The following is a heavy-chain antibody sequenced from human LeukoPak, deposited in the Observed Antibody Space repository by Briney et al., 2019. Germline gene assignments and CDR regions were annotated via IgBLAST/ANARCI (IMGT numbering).Heavy chain of an antibody. CDR1: GGSISRGDYY. CDR3: ARGRGLDYGDYAIDY. J-gene: IGHJ4*02. D-gene: IGHD4-17*01. V-gene: IGHV4-30-4*01. Sequence: PSQTLSLTCSVSGGSISRGDYYWSWIRQPPGKGLEWIGYIYYSGNTYYNPSLKSRVTISLDTSKNQFSLKVSSVTAADTAVYYCARGRGLDYGDYAIDYWGQGTLVTVSS. CDR2: IYYSGNT.